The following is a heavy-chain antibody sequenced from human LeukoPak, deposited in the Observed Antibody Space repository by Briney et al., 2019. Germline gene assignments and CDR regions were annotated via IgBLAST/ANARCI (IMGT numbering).Heavy chain of an antibody. D-gene: IGHD4/OR15-4a*01. CDR1: GFTFSSYW. Sequence: PGGSLRLSCAASGFTFSSYWMSWVRQAPGKGLEWVGNIKDDGSAKYYVDSVKGRFIISRDNAKNSLFLQMNNLRAEDTAVYYCARDNPGYGAYESWGQGTRVTVSS. CDR2: IKDDGSAK. V-gene: IGHV3-7*01. J-gene: IGHJ5*02. CDR3: ARDNPGYGAYES.